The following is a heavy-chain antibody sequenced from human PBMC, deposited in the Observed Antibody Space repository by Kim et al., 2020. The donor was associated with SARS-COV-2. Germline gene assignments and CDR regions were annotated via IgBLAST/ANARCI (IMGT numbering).Heavy chain of an antibody. V-gene: IGHV3-23*01. CDR3: AKGAGAPSFFDY. D-gene: IGHD6-19*01. CDR2: ISGNGGST. CDR1: GFTFSSYA. J-gene: IGHJ4*02. Sequence: GGSLRLSCAASGFTFSSYAMSWVRQAPGKGLEWVSAISGNGGSTYYADSVKGRFTISRDNSKNTLFPQMNNLRAEDTAVYYCAKGAGAPSFFDYWGQGTLVTVSS.